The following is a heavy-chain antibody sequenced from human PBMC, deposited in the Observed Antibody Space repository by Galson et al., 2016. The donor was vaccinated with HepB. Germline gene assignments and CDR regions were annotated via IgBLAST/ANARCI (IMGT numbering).Heavy chain of an antibody. J-gene: IGHJ2*01. CDR1: GFTFSSYA. CDR2: VSHSSTYV. CDR3: ARSLGWYFDV. V-gene: IGHV3-21*01. D-gene: IGHD6-6*01. Sequence: SLRLSCAASGFTFSSYAMSWVRQAPGKGLEWVSSVSHSSTYVYYADSVQGRFTISRDNAKNSLYLEMNSLRVEDTAVFYCARSLGWYFDVWGRGTPVTVSS.